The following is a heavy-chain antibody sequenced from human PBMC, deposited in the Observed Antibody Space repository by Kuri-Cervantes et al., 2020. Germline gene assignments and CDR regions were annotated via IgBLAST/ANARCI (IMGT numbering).Heavy chain of an antibody. J-gene: IGHJ6*02. D-gene: IGHD2-2*01. V-gene: IGHV1-24*01. CDR2: FDPEDGET. Sequence: ASVKVSCKVSGYTLTELSMHWVRQAPGKGLEWMGGFDPEDGETIYAQKFQGRVTMTEDTSTDTAYMELSSLRSEDTAVYYCARIGRIGDIVVVPAATYYYYGMDVWGQGTTVTVSS. CDR1: GYTLTELS. CDR3: ARIGRIGDIVVVPAATYYYYGMDV.